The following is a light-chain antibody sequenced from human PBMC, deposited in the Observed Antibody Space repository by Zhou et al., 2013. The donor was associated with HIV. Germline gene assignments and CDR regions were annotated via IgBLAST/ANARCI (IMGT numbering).Light chain of an antibody. Sequence: DIQMTQSPSSVSASVGDTVTITCRASEDISSSLAWYQHAPGRGPKLLIYGASKLQGGVPSRFSGSGSGTDFTLTISCLQSEDFATYYCQQYYSFPLTFGGGTKVEIK. CDR2: GAS. J-gene: IGKJ4*01. CDR1: EDISSS. CDR3: QQYYSFPLT. V-gene: IGKV1-12*01.